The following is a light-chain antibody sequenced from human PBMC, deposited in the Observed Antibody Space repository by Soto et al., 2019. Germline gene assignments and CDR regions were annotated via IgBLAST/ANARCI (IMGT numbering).Light chain of an antibody. CDR3: QQHYTTPWT. Sequence: DIVMTQSPESLAVSLGERATIKCNSSQSVLYSSNSKNYLAWHQQKPGQPPKMLIYWASTRTSGVPDRFSGSGSVTDFNLTISSLQAEDVAVYYWQQHYTTPWTFGQGTRVELK. CDR2: WAS. CDR1: QSVLYSSNSKNY. V-gene: IGKV4-1*01. J-gene: IGKJ1*01.